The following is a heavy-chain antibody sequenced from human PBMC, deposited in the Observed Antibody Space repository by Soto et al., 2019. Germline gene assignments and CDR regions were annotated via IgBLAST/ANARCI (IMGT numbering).Heavy chain of an antibody. V-gene: IGHV1-46*03. Sequence: ASVKVSCKASGYTFTSYYIHWVRQAPGQGLEWMGIINPSGGNTTYAQKLQGRVTMTRDTSTSTVYMELRSLRSEDMAMYYCARAPGSAVAAIRPHYYYYMDVWGKGTTVTVSS. CDR2: INPSGGNT. J-gene: IGHJ6*03. CDR1: GYTFTSYY. CDR3: ARAPGSAVAAIRPHYYYYMDV. D-gene: IGHD6-19*01.